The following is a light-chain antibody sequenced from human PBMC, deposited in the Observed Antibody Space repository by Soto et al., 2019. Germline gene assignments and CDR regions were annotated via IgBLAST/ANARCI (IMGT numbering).Light chain of an antibody. V-gene: IGLV2-11*01. Sequence: QSVLTQPRSVSGSPGQSVTISCTGTSSDVGGYNYVSWYQEQPGKAPKLMIYDVSKRPSGVPDRFSGSKSGNTASLTISGLQAEDEADYYCCSYEISRSTYVFGTGTKVTVL. CDR2: DVS. CDR3: CSYEISRSTYV. CDR1: SSDVGGYNY. J-gene: IGLJ1*01.